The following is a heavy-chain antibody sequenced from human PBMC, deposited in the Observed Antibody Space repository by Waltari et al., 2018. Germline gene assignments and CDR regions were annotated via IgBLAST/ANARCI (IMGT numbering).Heavy chain of an antibody. D-gene: IGHD5-18*01. J-gene: IGHJ4*02. V-gene: IGHV1-24*01. Sequence: QVQLVQSGAEVKKPGASVKVSCKVSGYTLTDLSMPWVRQAPGKGLEWMGGFDPEDGETIYAQKFQGRVTMTEDTSTDTAYMELSSLRSEDTAVYYCATADTAMVTYDYWGQGTLVTVSS. CDR1: GYTLTDLS. CDR2: FDPEDGET. CDR3: ATADTAMVTYDY.